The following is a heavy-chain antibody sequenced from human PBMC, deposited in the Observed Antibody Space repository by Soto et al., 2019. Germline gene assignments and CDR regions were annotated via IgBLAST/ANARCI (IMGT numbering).Heavy chain of an antibody. CDR2: ISSSSSYI. Sequence: GGSLRLSCAASGFTFSSYSMNWVRQAPGKGLEWVSSISSSSSYIYYADSVKGRFTISRDNAKNSLYLQMNSLRAEDTAVYYCARDGITIFGVALLGGLELPARQGMDVWGQGTTVTVSS. V-gene: IGHV3-21*01. D-gene: IGHD3-3*01. CDR1: GFTFSSYS. CDR3: ARDGITIFGVALLGGLELPARQGMDV. J-gene: IGHJ6*02.